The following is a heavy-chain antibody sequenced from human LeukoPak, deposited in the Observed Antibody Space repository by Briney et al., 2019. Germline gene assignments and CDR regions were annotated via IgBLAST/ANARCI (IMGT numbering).Heavy chain of an antibody. D-gene: IGHD5-12*01. J-gene: IGHJ3*02. CDR1: GGSISSYY. V-gene: IGHV4-59*01. Sequence: PSETLSLTCTGSGGSISSYYWSWIRQPPGKGLEWIGYIYYSGSTNYNPSLKSRVTISVDTSKNQFSLKRSSVTAADTAVYYCARDRGYVTAFDIWGQGTMVTVSS. CDR3: ARDRGYVTAFDI. CDR2: IYYSGST.